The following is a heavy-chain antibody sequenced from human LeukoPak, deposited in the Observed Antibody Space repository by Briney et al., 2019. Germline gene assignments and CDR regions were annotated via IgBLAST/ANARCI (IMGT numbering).Heavy chain of an antibody. D-gene: IGHD2-21*02. V-gene: IGHV4-39*01. CDR3: ASSVVTATWYFDL. J-gene: IGHJ2*01. CDR2: IYYSGST. CDR1: GGSISSSSYY. Sequence: SETLSLTCTVSGGSISSSSYYWGWIRQPPGKGLEWIGSIYYSGSTCYNPSLKSRVTISVDTSKNQFSLKLSSVTAADTAVYYCASSVVTATWYFDLWGRGTLVTVSS.